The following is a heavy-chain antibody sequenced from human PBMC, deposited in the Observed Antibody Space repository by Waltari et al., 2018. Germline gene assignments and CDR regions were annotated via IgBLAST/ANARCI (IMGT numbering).Heavy chain of an antibody. D-gene: IGHD2-2*01. Sequence: QAQLVESGGGVVHPGGSLRLSCTASGFSFRSYGMHWVRQTPGKGLEWVAFIRYDGSDKYYADSVKGRCTISRDTSKNTLYLQMNSLRSEDTAVYYCASGGKIVVVPADYWGQGTLVTVSS. CDR2: IRYDGSDK. J-gene: IGHJ4*02. CDR1: GFSFRSYG. CDR3: ASGGKIVVVPADY. V-gene: IGHV3-30*02.